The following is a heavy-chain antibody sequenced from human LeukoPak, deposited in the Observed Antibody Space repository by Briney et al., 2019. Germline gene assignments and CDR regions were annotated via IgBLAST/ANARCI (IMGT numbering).Heavy chain of an antibody. V-gene: IGHV3-30-3*01. CDR1: GFTFSSYA. J-gene: IGHJ4*02. CDR2: ISYDGSNK. CDR3: ARDEVGPENI. D-gene: IGHD2-2*01. Sequence: QPGGSLRLSCAASGFTFSSYAMHWVRQAPGKGLECVAVISYDGSNKYYADSVKGRFTISRDNSKNTPYLQMNSLRAEDTAVYYCARDEVGPENIWGQGTLVTVSS.